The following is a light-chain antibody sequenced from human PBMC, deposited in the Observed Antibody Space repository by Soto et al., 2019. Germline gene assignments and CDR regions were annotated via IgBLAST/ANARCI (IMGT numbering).Light chain of an antibody. CDR1: QSISNF. V-gene: IGKV1-39*01. Sequence: DIQMTQSPSSLSASVGDRVTITRRASQSISNFLNWYQQKPGKAPKLLIHTTSSWQSGVPSRFSASGTGTDFTLTISSLQPEDFATYYCQQSYSTPQTFGGGTKVDIK. CDR2: TTS. CDR3: QQSYSTPQT. J-gene: IGKJ4*01.